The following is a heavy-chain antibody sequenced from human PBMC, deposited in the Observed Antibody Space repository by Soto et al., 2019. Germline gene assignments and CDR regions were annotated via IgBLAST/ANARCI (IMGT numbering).Heavy chain of an antibody. CDR3: ARGIYLKYGLDV. J-gene: IGHJ6*02. CDR1: EFIFNNYW. Sequence: EVQLVESGGGLVQPGGSLGLSCAASEFIFNNYWMHWVRQVPGKGLEWVSRINTDGSTTNYADSVMGRFTISRDNADNTVYLQMHSLRAEDTAVYYCARGIYLKYGLDVWGQGAAVTVSS. V-gene: IGHV3-74*01. CDR2: INTDGSTT. D-gene: IGHD3-16*02.